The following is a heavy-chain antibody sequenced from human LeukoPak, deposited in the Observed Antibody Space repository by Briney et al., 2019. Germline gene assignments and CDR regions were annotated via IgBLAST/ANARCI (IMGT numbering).Heavy chain of an antibody. D-gene: IGHD2-21*01. V-gene: IGHV4-39*07. CDR1: GGSISSTSHY. Sequence: SETLSLTCTVSGGSISSTSHYWGWIRQPPGKGLEWIGEINHSGSTNYNPSLKSRVTISVDTSKNQFSLKLSSVTAADTAVYYCARVKARYYYGMDVWGQGTTVTVSS. J-gene: IGHJ6*02. CDR3: ARVKARYYYGMDV. CDR2: INHSGST.